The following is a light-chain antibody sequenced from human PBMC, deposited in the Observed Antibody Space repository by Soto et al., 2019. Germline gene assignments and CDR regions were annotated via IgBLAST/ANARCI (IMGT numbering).Light chain of an antibody. V-gene: IGKV3-20*01. Sequence: EIVLTQSPATLSLSPGERATVSCRASQSVGSYLAWYQQKPGQAPRLLIYDASSRATGIPDRFSGSGSGTDFTLTISRLEPEDFAVYYCQQYGRSPGLFTFGPGTKVDIK. CDR1: QSVGSY. CDR2: DAS. J-gene: IGKJ3*01. CDR3: QQYGRSPGLFT.